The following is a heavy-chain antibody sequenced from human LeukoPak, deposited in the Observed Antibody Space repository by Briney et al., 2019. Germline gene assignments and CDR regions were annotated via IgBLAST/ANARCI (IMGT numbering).Heavy chain of an antibody. CDR1: GFTFSSYA. J-gene: IGHJ4*02. CDR2: ISYDGSNK. Sequence: PGGSLRLPCAASGFTFSSYAMHWVRQAPGKGLEWVAVISYDGSNKYYADSVKGRFTISRDNSKNTLYLQMNSLRAEDTAVYYCARDGRNGAFDYWGQGTLVTVSS. D-gene: IGHD1-1*01. CDR3: ARDGRNGAFDY. V-gene: IGHV3-30-3*01.